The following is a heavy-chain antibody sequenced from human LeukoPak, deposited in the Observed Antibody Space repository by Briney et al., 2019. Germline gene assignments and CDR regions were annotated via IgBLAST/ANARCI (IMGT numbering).Heavy chain of an antibody. CDR3: VRGDYYDNDY. Sequence: GGSLRLTCAASGFTVSRNYMSWVRQAPGKGLEWVSVIYSGGSTYYADSVKGRFTISRDNSKNTLYLQMNSLRAEDTALYYCVRGDYYDNDYWGQGTLDTVSS. CDR2: IYSGGST. CDR1: GFTVSRNY. V-gene: IGHV3-66*01. J-gene: IGHJ4*02. D-gene: IGHD3-22*01.